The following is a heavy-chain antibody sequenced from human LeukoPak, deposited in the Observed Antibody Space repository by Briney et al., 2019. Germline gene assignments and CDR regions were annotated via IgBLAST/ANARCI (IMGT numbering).Heavy chain of an antibody. CDR1: GGSISSYY. CDR2: IYYSGST. J-gene: IGHJ4*02. Sequence: SETLSLTCTVSGGSISSYYWSWIRQPPGKGLEWIGYIYYSGSTNYNPSLTSRVTISVDTSKNQFSLNLSSVTAADTAVYYCARGQGVLNYWGQGTLVTVSS. CDR3: ARGQGVLNY. V-gene: IGHV4-59*01. D-gene: IGHD5/OR15-5a*01.